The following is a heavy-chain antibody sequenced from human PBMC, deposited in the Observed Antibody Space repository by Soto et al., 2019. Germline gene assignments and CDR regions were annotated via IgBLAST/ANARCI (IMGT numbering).Heavy chain of an antibody. CDR2: IYYSGST. CDR1: GGSISGSSYY. CDR3: ARHGGIAAAGYFDY. Sequence: TVSGGSISGSSYYWGWIRQPPGKGLEWIGSIYYSGSTYYNPSLKSRVTISVDTSKNQFSLKLSSVTAADTAVYYCARHGGIAAAGYFDYWGQGTLVTVSS. V-gene: IGHV4-39*01. J-gene: IGHJ4*02. D-gene: IGHD6-13*01.